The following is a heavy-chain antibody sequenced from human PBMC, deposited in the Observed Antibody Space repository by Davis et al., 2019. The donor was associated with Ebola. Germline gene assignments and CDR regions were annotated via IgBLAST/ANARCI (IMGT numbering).Heavy chain of an antibody. V-gene: IGHV6-1*01. Sequence: HSQTLSLTYAISGDSVSSGGWNWIRQSPSRGLEWLGRTYYNSKWYSDYAVSVKSRITINPDTSRNHFSLQLNSVTPEDTAVYYCARGWLRGPFDYWGQGTLVTVSS. CDR3: ARGWLRGPFDY. J-gene: IGHJ4*02. CDR1: GDSVSSGG. D-gene: IGHD3-9*01. CDR2: TYYNSKWYS.